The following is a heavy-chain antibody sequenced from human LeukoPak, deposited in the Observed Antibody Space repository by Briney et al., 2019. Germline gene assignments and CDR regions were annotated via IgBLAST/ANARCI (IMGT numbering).Heavy chain of an antibody. Sequence: NHSETLSLTCTVSGGSISSGSYYWSWIRQPAGKGLEWIGSIYYSGSTYYNPSLKSRVTISVDTSKNQFSLKLSSVTAADTAVYYCARHRLSVVPAAEQWFDPWGQGTLVTVSS. D-gene: IGHD2-2*01. J-gene: IGHJ5*02. CDR2: IYYSGST. CDR1: GGSISSGSYY. V-gene: IGHV4-39*01. CDR3: ARHRLSVVPAAEQWFDP.